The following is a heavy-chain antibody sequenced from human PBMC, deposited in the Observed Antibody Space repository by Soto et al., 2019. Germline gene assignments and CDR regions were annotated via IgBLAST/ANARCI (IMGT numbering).Heavy chain of an antibody. J-gene: IGHJ6*02. CDR2: IYHSGST. CDR3: SRGSAEVGRYYYGIDV. D-gene: IGHD1-26*01. V-gene: IGHV4-4*02. CDR1: GGSISSSNW. Sequence: SETLSRTFAVSGGSISSSNWWNWVRQPPWKVLEWIGEIYHSGSTNYNPSLKSRVTISVDKSKNQFSLKLSSVTAADTAVYYCSRGSAEVGRYYYGIDVWRQAHTITVSS.